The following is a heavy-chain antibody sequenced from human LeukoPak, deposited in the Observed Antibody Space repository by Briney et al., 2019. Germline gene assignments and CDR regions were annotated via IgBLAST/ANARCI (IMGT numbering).Heavy chain of an antibody. D-gene: IGHD3-3*01. V-gene: IGHV1-46*01. J-gene: IGHJ5*02. CDR3: ARDKDESDFWSPDLSNWFDP. CDR1: GYTFTSYY. CDR2: INPSGGST. Sequence: ASVKVSCKASGYTFTSYYMHWVRQAPGQGLEWMGIINPSGGSTSYAQKFQGRVTMTRDMSTSTVYMELSSLRSEDTAVYYCARDKDESDFWSPDLSNWFDPWGQGTLVTVSS.